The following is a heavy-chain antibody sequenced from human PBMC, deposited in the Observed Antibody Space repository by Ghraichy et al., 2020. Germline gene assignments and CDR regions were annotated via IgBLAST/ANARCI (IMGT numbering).Heavy chain of an antibody. D-gene: IGHD5-12*01. V-gene: IGHV3-15*01. CDR3: TTDPERGLTLVGYGRYYYGMDV. CDR2: IKSKTDGGTT. CDR1: GFTFSNAW. J-gene: IGHJ6*02. Sequence: GGSLRLSCAASGFTFSNAWMSWVRQAPGKGLEWVGRIKSKTDGGTTDYAAPVKGRFTISRDDSKNTLYLHMNSLKTEDTAVYYCTTDPERGLTLVGYGRYYYGMDVWGQGTTVTVSS.